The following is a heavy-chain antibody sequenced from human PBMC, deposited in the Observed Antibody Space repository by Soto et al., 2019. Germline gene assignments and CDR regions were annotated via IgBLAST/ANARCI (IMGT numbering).Heavy chain of an antibody. D-gene: IGHD3-22*01. Sequence: PVASVKVSCKASGGTFSSYAISWVRQAPGQGLEWMGGIIPIFGTANYAQKFQGRVTITADESTSTAYMELSSLRSEDTAVYYCARDGTADDSSGPSDYWGQGTLVTVSS. CDR1: GGTFSSYA. V-gene: IGHV1-69*13. CDR3: ARDGTADDSSGPSDY. CDR2: IIPIFGTA. J-gene: IGHJ4*02.